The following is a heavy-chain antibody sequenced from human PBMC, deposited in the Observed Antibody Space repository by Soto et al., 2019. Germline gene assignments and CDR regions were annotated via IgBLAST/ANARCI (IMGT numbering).Heavy chain of an antibody. V-gene: IGHV3-23*01. J-gene: IGHJ4*02. CDR1: GFTFSSYS. CDR3: AKERQCSGWLSAQTFDY. D-gene: IGHD6-19*01. CDR2: ITGSGDST. Sequence: GGSLRLSCAASGFTFSSYSMNWVRQAPGKGLEWVSSITGSGDSTYYADSVKGRFTISRDKSKSTLYLQMNSLRDEHTAVYYCAKERQCSGWLSAQTFDYWGQGTQVTVSS.